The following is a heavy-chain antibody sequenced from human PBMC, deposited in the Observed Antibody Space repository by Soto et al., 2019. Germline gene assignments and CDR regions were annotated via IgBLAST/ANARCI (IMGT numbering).Heavy chain of an antibody. CDR3: ARGQIRDGSGLYGTVEDNRNLLAP. J-gene: IGHJ5*02. V-gene: IGHV4-34*01. CDR2: INHSGST. D-gene: IGHD6-19*01. Sequence: PSETLSLTCAVYGGSFSGYYWSWIRQPPGKGLEWIGEINHSGSTNYNPSLKSRVTISVDTSKNQFSLKLSSVTAADTAVYYCARGQIRDGSGLYGTVEDNRNLLAPWGQGTLVPVSS. CDR1: GGSFSGYY.